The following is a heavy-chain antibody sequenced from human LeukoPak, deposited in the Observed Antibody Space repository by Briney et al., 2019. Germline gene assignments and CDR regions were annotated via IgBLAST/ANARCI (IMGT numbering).Heavy chain of an antibody. V-gene: IGHV3-23*01. Sequence: GGSRRPSCPASGSTFTKYAMNWVRQPPGKGREWASGISGSGGSTYYADSVKGRFTISRDNSKNTLSLQMKSLRAEDTAVYYCAKGGSYYYDSSGYFGYWGQGTLVTVSS. J-gene: IGHJ4*02. CDR3: AKGGSYYYDSSGYFGY. CDR2: ISGSGGST. D-gene: IGHD3-22*01. CDR1: GSTFTKYA.